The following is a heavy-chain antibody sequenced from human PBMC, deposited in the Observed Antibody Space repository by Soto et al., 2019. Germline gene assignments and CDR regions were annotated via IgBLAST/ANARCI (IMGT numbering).Heavy chain of an antibody. CDR3: ARGVDYGGNSGSRLFDY. J-gene: IGHJ4*02. Sequence: PSETLSLTCTVSGGSISSGDYYWSWIRQPPGKGLEWIGYIYYSGSTYYNPSLKSRVTISVDTSKNQFSLKLSSVTAADTAVYYCARGVDYGGNSGSRLFDYWGQGTLVTVSS. CDR1: GGSISSGDYY. D-gene: IGHD4-17*01. V-gene: IGHV4-30-4*01. CDR2: IYYSGST.